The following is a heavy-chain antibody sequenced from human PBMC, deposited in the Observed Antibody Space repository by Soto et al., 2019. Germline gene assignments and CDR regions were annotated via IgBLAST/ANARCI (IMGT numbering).Heavy chain of an antibody. V-gene: IGHV4-39*01. CDR3: ARHRDLRYYYYGMDV. Sequence: SETLSLTCTVSCGSISSSSYYWGWIRQPPGKGLEWIGSIYYSGSTYYNPSLKSRVTISVDTSKNQFSPKLSSVTAADTAVYYCARHRDLRYYYYGMDVWGQGTTVTVSS. CDR1: CGSISSSSYY. D-gene: IGHD3-16*01. J-gene: IGHJ6*02. CDR2: IYYSGST.